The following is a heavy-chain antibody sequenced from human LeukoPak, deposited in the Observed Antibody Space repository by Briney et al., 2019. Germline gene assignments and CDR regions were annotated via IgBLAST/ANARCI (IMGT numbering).Heavy chain of an antibody. D-gene: IGHD3-3*01. V-gene: IGHV1-18*01. Sequence: ASVKVSCKASGYTFTSYGISWVQQAPGQGLEWMGWISAYNGDTNYAQKLQGRVTMTTDTSTSTAYMELRSLRSDDTAVYFCARVEGPSIFGVIDYWGQGTLVTISS. CDR3: ARVEGPSIFGVIDY. CDR2: ISAYNGDT. J-gene: IGHJ4*02. CDR1: GYTFTSYG.